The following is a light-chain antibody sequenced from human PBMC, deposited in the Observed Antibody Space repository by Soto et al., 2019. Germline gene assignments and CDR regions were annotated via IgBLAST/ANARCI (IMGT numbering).Light chain of an antibody. J-gene: IGLJ2*01. V-gene: IGLV2-14*01. CDR3: SSYTNSNTLV. CDR1: SSDVGGYNY. CDR2: EVS. Sequence: QSVLTQPASVSGSPGQSLTISCTGTSSDVGGYNYVSWYQQHPGKAPKLMIYEVSNRPSGVSNRFSGSKSGDTASLTISGLQAEDEADYYCSSYTNSNTLVFGGGTKVTVL.